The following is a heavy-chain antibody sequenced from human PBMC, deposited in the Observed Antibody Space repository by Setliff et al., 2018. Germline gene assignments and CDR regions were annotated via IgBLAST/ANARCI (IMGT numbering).Heavy chain of an antibody. CDR2: VLDTGIT. D-gene: IGHD2-2*01. CDR1: GGSISSSHS. Sequence: SETLSLTCTVSGGSISSSHSWSWIRQPPGKEMEWIGNVLDTGITNYNPSLEGRVTISVDTSKNQFSLSLTSVTAADTALYYCARLGGSSTSGGFYYFYYYMDVWGKGTTVTVSS. V-gene: IGHV4-59*11. CDR3: ARLGGSSTSGGFYYFYYYMDV. J-gene: IGHJ6*03.